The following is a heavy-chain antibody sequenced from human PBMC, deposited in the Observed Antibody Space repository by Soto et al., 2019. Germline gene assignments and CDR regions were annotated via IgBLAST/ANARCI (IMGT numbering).Heavy chain of an antibody. CDR2: IYDSSST. Sequence: SDTLSLTCTVSGASISSGGYYWSWIRQHTGKGLEWIGYIYDSSSTFNNPSLKSQVTISVYTSKNHFSLKLSSVTAEDTAVYDCDRADQLLYDYNGMDVWGQGTTVTVSS. D-gene: IGHD2-2*01. CDR3: DRADQLLYDYNGMDV. CDR1: GASISSGGYY. V-gene: IGHV4-31*01. J-gene: IGHJ6*02.